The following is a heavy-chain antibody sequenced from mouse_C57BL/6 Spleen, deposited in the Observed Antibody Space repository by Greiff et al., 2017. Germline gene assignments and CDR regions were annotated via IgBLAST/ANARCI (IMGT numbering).Heavy chain of an antibody. CDR1: GYTFTDYE. CDR3: TRKGTVTFAY. D-gene: IGHD4-1*01. Sequence: VQLQQSGAELVRPGASVTLSCKASGYTFTDYEMHWVKQTPVHGLEWIGAIDPETGGTAYNQKFKGKAILTADKSSSTAYMELRSLTSEDSAVYYCTRKGTVTFAYGGQGTLVTVSA. V-gene: IGHV1-15*01. J-gene: IGHJ3*01. CDR2: IDPETGGT.